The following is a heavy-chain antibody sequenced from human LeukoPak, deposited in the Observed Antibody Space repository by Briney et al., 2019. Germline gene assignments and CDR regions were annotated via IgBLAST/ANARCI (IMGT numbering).Heavy chain of an antibody. D-gene: IGHD2-21*02. CDR3: VKSGGYATAIRYFDL. CDR1: GFSLGGYA. J-gene: IGHJ2*01. CDR2: ISWNSGDI. Sequence: PGGSLRLSCAASGFSLGGYALHWVRQAPGKGLEWVASISWNSGDIVHADSVKGRFTISRDNAKNSLYLQMDSLRNEDTALYYCVKSGGYATAIRYFDLWGRGTLVTVSS. V-gene: IGHV3-9*01.